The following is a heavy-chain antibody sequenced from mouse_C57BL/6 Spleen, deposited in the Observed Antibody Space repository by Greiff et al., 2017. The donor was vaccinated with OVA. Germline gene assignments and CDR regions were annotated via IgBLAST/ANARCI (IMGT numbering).Heavy chain of an antibody. CDR2: INPNDGTT. J-gene: IGHJ2*01. CDR1: GYSFTDYN. CDR3: SREEKIDYDYDGYYVDY. Sequence: EVQLLQSGPELVKPGASVKLSCKASGYSFTDYNMNWVSQSNGKSLEWIGVINPNDGTTSYKHKFKGKSTLTVDQSSNTTYMQLNSLTSEDSAVYYCSREEKIDYDYDGYYVDYWGQGTTLTVSS. D-gene: IGHD2-4*01. V-gene: IGHV1-39*01.